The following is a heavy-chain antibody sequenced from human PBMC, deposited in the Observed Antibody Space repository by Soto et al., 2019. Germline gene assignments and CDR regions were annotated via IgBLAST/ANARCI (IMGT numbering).Heavy chain of an antibody. CDR2: LYDVDGT. J-gene: IGHJ3*01. Sequence: DVQLVESGGGLIQPGESLRLSCAAFGLTVSGKKYVAWVPRAPGKGLEWVSALYDVDGTYYADSVKGRFTTSRDSSKTTVYLQMNGLRPDDTAVYYCASWHEREHAYDVWGQGTTVTVSS. CDR3: ASWHEREHAYDV. D-gene: IGHD1-1*01. V-gene: IGHV3-53*01. CDR1: GLTVSGKKY.